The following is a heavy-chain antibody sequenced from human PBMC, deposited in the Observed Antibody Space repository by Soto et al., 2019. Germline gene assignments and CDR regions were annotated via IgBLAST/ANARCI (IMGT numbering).Heavy chain of an antibody. J-gene: IGHJ5*02. CDR1: GGSISSSSYY. V-gene: IGHV4-39*01. Sequence: SETLSLTCTVSGGSISSSSYYWGWIRQPPGKGLEWIGSIYYSGSTYYNPSLKSRVTISVDTSKNQFSLKLSSVTAADTAVYYCARYSSSYNWFDPWAQRTPVTVSS. CDR3: ARYSSSYNWFDP. CDR2: IYYSGST. D-gene: IGHD6-13*01.